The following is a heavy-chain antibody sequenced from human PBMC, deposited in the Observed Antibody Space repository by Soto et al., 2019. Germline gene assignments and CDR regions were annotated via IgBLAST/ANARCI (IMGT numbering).Heavy chain of an antibody. J-gene: IGHJ6*02. CDR1: AGTFSSYT. CDR2: IIPILGIA. D-gene: IGHD2-21*01. V-gene: IGHV1-69*02. Sequence: QVQLVQSGAEVKKPGSSVKVSCKASAGTFSSYTISWVRQAPGQGLEWMGRIIPILGIANHAQKFQGRGTITADKTTSTAYRELRSLRSEDTAVYCCAGAGVVARQLAYYYGMDVWVQAATVTVCS. CDR3: AGAGVVARQLAYYYGMDV.